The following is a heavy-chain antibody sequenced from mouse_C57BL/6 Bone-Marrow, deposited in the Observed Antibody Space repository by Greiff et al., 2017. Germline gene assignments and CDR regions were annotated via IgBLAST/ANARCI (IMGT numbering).Heavy chain of an antibody. CDR3: ARQETTDYYFDY. CDR1: GFTFSSYG. J-gene: IGHJ2*01. V-gene: IGHV5-6*01. D-gene: IGHD1-1*01. Sequence: VQLKESGGDLVKPGGSLKLSCAASGFTFSSYGMSWVRQTPDKRLEWVATISSGGSYTSYPDSVKGRFTISRDNAKNTLYLQMSSLKSEDTAMYYCARQETTDYYFDYWGQGTTLTVSS. CDR2: ISSGGSYT.